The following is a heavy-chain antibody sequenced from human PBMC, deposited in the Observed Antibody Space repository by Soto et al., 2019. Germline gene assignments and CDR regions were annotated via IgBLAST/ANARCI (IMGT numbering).Heavy chain of an antibody. CDR3: ARVRGEFDTSGPVDY. D-gene: IGHD3-10*01. J-gene: IGHJ4*02. Sequence: TSETLCLTCAVYGGSISSGDYSWNWIRQPPGKGLEWIGYIYFGGSTYYNPSLQSRVTMSVDRSRNQFSLKLNSVTAADTAVYYCARVRGEFDTSGPVDYWGQGTLVTVSS. V-gene: IGHV4-30-2*01. CDR2: IYFGGST. CDR1: GGSISSGDYS.